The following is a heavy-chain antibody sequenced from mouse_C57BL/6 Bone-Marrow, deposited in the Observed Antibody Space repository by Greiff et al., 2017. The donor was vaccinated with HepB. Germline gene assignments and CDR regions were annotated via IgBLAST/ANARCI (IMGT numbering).Heavy chain of an antibody. D-gene: IGHD2-1*01. CDR2: INPNNGGT. CDR1: GYTFTDYY. Sequence: EVQLQQSGPELVKPGASVKISCKASGYTFTDYYMNWVKQSHGKSLEWIGDINPNNGGTSYNQKFKGKATLTVDKSSSTAYMELRSLTSEDSAVYYCARFGNFLYAMDYWGQGTSVTVSS. CDR3: ARFGNFLYAMDY. J-gene: IGHJ4*01. V-gene: IGHV1-26*01.